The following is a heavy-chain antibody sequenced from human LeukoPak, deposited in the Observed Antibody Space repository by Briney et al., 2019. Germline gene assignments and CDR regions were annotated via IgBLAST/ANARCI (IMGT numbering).Heavy chain of an antibody. CDR3: ARAPTDDYDGNYYYYYGMDV. CDR2: IYYSGST. J-gene: IGHJ6*02. CDR1: GGSISSGGYY. V-gene: IGHV4-31*03. D-gene: IGHD4-23*01. Sequence: KPSETLSLTCTVSGGSISSGGYYWSWIRQHPGKGLEWIGYIYYSGSTYCNPSLKSRVTISVDTSKNQFSLKLSSVTAADTAVYYCARAPTDDYDGNYYYYYGMDVWGQGTTVTVSS.